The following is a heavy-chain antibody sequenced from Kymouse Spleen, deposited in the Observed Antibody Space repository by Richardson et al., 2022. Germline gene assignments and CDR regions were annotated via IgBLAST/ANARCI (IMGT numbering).Heavy chain of an antibody. J-gene: IGHJ6*02. V-gene: IGHV3-33*01. CDR2: IWYDGSNK. CDR1: GFTFSSYG. CDR3: ARGITGTTGDYYYGMDV. Sequence: QVQLVESGGGVVQPGRSLRLSCAASGFTFSSYGMHWVRQAPGKGLEWVAVIWYDGSNKYYADSVKGRFTISRDNSKNTLYLQMNSLRAEDTAVYYCARGITGTTGDYYYGMDVWGQGTTVTVSS. D-gene: IGHD1-7*01.